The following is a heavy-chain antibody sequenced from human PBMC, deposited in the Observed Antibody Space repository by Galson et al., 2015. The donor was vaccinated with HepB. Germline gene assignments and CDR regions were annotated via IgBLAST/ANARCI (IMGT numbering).Heavy chain of an antibody. V-gene: IGHV1-8*01. CDR2: TNPNSGNT. CDR3: ATYCSSTTCYENYYYGMDV. Sequence: SVKVSCKASGYTFTNYDINWVRQATGQGLEWMGWTNPNSGNTVYAQKFQGRVTMTRNTSINTAYMELSSLTSEDTAVYYCATYCSSTTCYENYYYGMDVWGQGTTVTVSS. J-gene: IGHJ6*02. D-gene: IGHD2-2*01. CDR1: GYTFTNYD.